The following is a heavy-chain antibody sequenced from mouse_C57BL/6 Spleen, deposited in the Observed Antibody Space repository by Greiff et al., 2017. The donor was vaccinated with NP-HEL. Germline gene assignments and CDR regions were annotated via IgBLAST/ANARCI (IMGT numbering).Heavy chain of an antibody. CDR1: GYAFSSSW. Sequence: VQLQQSGPELVKPGASVKISCKASGYAFSSSWMNWVKQRPGKGLEWIGRIYPGDGDTNYNGKFKGKATLTADKSSSTAYMQLSSLPSEDSAVYFCARRASSYYFDYWGQGTTLTVSS. CDR2: IYPGDGDT. J-gene: IGHJ2*01. CDR3: ARRASSYYFDY. D-gene: IGHD3-3*01. V-gene: IGHV1-82*01.